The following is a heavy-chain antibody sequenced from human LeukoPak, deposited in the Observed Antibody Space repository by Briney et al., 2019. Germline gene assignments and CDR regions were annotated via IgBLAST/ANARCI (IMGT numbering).Heavy chain of an antibody. CDR1: GFTFSSYA. D-gene: IGHD3-9*01. CDR2: ISGSGSNT. J-gene: IGHJ4*02. CDR3: ANYILTGHPSPSPFDY. Sequence: PGGSLRLSCAASGFTFSSYAMSWVRQAPGKGLEWVSAISGSGSNTYYADSVKGRFTISRDNSRNTLYLQMSSLRAEDTAIYYCANYILTGHPSPSPFDYWGQGTLVTVSS. V-gene: IGHV3-23*01.